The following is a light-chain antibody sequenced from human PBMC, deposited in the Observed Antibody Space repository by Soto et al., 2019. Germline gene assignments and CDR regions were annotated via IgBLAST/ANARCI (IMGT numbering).Light chain of an antibody. CDR3: QQYCDHWT. CDR2: GAS. CDR1: QSVSSSY. J-gene: IGKJ1*01. V-gene: IGKV3D-7*01. Sequence: PGERVTLSCRASQSVSSSYLTWYQQKPGQAPRLLIYGASTRATGIPARFSGSGSGTDFTLTISSLQPDDFGTYYCQQYCDHWTFGQGTKVEIK.